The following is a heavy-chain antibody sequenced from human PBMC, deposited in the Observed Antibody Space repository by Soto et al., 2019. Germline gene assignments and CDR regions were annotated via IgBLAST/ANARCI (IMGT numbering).Heavy chain of an antibody. CDR1: GFSISTYW. CDR3: ARVSRGGGDYEY. D-gene: IGHD4-17*01. V-gene: IGHV3-7*01. J-gene: IGHJ4*02. CDR2: INQDGSVK. Sequence: EVQLVESGGGLVQPGGSLRLSCAASGFSISTYWMTWVRQAPGKGLEWVANINQDGSVKNYVDSVKGRFTISRDNARNSVDLQMNSLGAEDTAFYYCARVSRGGGDYEYWGQGTLVPVS.